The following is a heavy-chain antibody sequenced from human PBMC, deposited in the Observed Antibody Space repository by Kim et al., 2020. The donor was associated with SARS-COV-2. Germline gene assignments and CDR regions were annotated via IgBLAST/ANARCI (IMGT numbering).Heavy chain of an antibody. Sequence: GGSLRLSCAASGFTFSSYAMHWVRQAPGKGLEWVAVISYDGSNKYYADSVKGRFTISRDNSKNTLYLQMNSLRAEDTAVYYCARGQGEGVASYGMDVWGQGTPVTVSS. CDR2: ISYDGSNK. CDR3: ARGQGEGVASYGMDV. D-gene: IGHD3-10*01. J-gene: IGHJ6*02. CDR1: GFTFSSYA. V-gene: IGHV3-30*04.